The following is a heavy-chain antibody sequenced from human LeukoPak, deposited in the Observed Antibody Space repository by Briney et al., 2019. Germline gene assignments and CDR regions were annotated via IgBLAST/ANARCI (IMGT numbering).Heavy chain of an antibody. J-gene: IGHJ4*02. D-gene: IGHD2-2*01. CDR1: GFTFSSYV. V-gene: IGHV3-NL1*01. CDR3: ARDPSTLLPTDDS. Sequence: PGRSLRLSCAASGFTFSSYVMHWVRQAPGKGLEWVSTIHPSGINTHHADSVKGRFTISRDNSKNTLYLQMNSLRVEDTAIYYCARDPSTLLPTDDSWGQGTLVAVSS. CDR2: IHPSGINT.